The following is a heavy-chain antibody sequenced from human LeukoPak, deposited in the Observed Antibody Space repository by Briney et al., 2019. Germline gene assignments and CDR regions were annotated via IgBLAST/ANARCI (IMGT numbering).Heavy chain of an antibody. D-gene: IGHD3-10*01. Sequence: GGSLRLSCAASGFNFSDYYMSWVRQAPGRGLEWISFFSSGDTNIKYADSVKGRFTISRDNAKNSLYLQMNSLRAEDTAVYFCAREIRSTGYYYAGGYMDVWGEGTTVTVSS. V-gene: IGHV3-11*04. CDR2: FSSGDTNI. J-gene: IGHJ6*03. CDR1: GFNFSDYY. CDR3: AREIRSTGYYYAGGYMDV.